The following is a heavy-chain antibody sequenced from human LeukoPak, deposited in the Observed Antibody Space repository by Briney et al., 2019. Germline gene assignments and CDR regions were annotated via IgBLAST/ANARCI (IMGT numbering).Heavy chain of an antibody. D-gene: IGHD6-13*01. V-gene: IGHV1-2*02. J-gene: IGHJ1*01. CDR1: GYTFTDYY. Sequence: GASVKVSCKASGYTFTDYYMHWVRQAPGQGLEWLGWINPNSGGTNYAQKFQGRVTVTSDTSISTVYVELSRLRSDDTAVYSCARVTGEQHLPALPFQHWGQGTLVIVSS. CDR3: ARVTGEQHLPALPFQH. CDR2: INPNSGGT.